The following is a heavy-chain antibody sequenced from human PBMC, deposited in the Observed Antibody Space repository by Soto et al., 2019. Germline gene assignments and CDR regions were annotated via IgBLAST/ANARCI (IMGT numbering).Heavy chain of an antibody. CDR2: MNPNSGNT. CDR3: ARQMLMDYYYGMDV. CDR1: GYTFTSYD. V-gene: IGHV1-8*01. Sequence: ASVKVSCKASGYTFTSYDINWVRQATGQGLEWMGWMNPNSGNTGYAQKFQGRVTMTRNTSISTAYMELSSLRSEDTAVYYCARQMLMDYYYGMDVWGQGTTVTVSS. D-gene: IGHD3-16*01. J-gene: IGHJ6*02.